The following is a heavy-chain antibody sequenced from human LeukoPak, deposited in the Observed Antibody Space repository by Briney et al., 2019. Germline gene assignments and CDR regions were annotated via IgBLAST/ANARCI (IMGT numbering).Heavy chain of an antibody. CDR1: GGSISSSSYY. J-gene: IGHJ4*02. D-gene: IGHD6-13*01. Sequence: PSETLSLTCTVSGGSISSSSYYWGWIRQPPGKGLEWIGSIYYSGSTNYNPSLKSRVTISVDTSKNQLSLQLSSVTAADTAVYYCASSWYKVRALDYWGQGTLVTVSS. CDR2: IYYSGST. CDR3: ASSWYKVRALDY. V-gene: IGHV4-39*07.